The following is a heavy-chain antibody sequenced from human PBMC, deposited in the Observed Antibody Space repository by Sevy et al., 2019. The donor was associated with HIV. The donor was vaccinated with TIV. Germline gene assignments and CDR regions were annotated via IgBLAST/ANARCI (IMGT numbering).Heavy chain of an antibody. J-gene: IGHJ4*02. CDR3: ATTKDYYESSGDPFDY. CDR2: FDPEDAKT. D-gene: IGHD3-22*01. V-gene: IGHV1-24*01. CDR1: GYTLTQLS. Sequence: ASVMVSCKVSGYTLTQLSMHWVRLTPGKGLEWMASFDPEDAKTVYSQKFQGRLSMTEDTSTHTAYMELSSLRSEDTAVYYCATTKDYYESSGDPFDYWGQGTLVTVSS.